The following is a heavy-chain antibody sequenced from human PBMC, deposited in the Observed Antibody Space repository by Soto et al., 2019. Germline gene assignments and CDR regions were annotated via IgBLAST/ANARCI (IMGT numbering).Heavy chain of an antibody. CDR3: ARARGPSMLRYYYGLDV. CDR1: GGTFSTYA. Sequence: GASVKVSWKASGGTFSTYAISWVRQAPGQGLEWMGGIIPVFGAANYTQKFQGRVTITADESTRTVYMELSSLRSEDTAVYYCARARGPSMLRYYYGLDVWGQGTTVTVSS. CDR2: IIPVFGAA. J-gene: IGHJ6*02. D-gene: IGHD3-10*02. V-gene: IGHV1-69*13.